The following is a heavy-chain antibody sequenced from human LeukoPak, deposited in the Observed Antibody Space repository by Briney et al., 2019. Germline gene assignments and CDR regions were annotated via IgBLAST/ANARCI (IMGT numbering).Heavy chain of an antibody. V-gene: IGHV4-34*01. CDR2: INHIGST. D-gene: IGHD6-13*01. Sequence: SETLSLTCAVYGGSFSGYYWSWIRQPPGKGREWIGGINHIGSTNYNPSIKSRVTISVDTSKNQFSMKLSSVTAAETAVYYCARRAYSSSWYPYYYYMDVWGKGTTVTISS. J-gene: IGHJ6*03. CDR1: GGSFSGYY. CDR3: ARRAYSSSWYPYYYYMDV.